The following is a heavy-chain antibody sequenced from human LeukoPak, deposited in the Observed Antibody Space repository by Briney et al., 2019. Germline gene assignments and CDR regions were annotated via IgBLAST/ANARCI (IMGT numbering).Heavy chain of an antibody. CDR2: FGRGGSTT. Sequence: GGSLRLSCAASGFIFSNYAMSWVRQAPGRGLEWVSTFGRGGSTTYYADSVKGRFTISGDNSKSTLYLQMNSLRAGDTAVYYCAKDAYSDYPDAFDFWGQGTMVTVSS. J-gene: IGHJ3*01. D-gene: IGHD4-11*01. V-gene: IGHV3-23*01. CDR3: AKDAYSDYPDAFDF. CDR1: GFIFSNYA.